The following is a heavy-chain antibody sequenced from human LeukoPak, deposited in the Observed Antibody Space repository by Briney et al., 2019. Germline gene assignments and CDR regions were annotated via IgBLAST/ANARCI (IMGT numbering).Heavy chain of an antibody. CDR1: GGSISGSSYY. CDR2: INHSGST. CDR3: ARTVWGSYRPKGDFDY. D-gene: IGHD3-16*02. V-gene: IGHV4-39*07. J-gene: IGHJ4*02. Sequence: SETLSLTCTVSGGSISGSSYYWGWIRQPPGKGLEWIGEINHSGSTNYNPSLKSRVTISVDTSKNQFSLKLSSVTAADTAVYYCARTVWGSYRPKGDFDYWGQGTLVTVSS.